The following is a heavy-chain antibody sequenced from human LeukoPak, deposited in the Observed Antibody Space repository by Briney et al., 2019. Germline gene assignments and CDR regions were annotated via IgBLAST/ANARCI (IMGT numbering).Heavy chain of an antibody. CDR3: ARGYYDSWAFDI. J-gene: IGHJ3*02. Sequence: GGSLRLSCAASGFTFSSYSMNRVRQAPGKGLEWVSYISSSSSTIYYADSVKGRFTISRDNAKNSLYLQMNSLRAEDTAVYYCARGYYDSWAFDIWGQGTMVTVSS. CDR1: GFTFSSYS. V-gene: IGHV3-48*01. CDR2: ISSSSSTI. D-gene: IGHD3-22*01.